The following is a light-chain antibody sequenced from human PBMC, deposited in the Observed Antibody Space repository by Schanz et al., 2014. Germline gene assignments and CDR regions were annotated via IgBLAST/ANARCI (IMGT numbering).Light chain of an antibody. CDR3: HQFGYSSWT. V-gene: IGKV3-20*01. J-gene: IGKJ1*01. CDR2: GTS. Sequence: EIVLTQSPATLSLSPGERATLSCRASQSVSSNYLAWYQQKPGQAPRLLIYGTSIRATGIPDRFSGSGSGTDFTLTISRLEPEDFAVYFCHQFGYSSWTFGQGTKVEI. CDR1: QSVSSNY.